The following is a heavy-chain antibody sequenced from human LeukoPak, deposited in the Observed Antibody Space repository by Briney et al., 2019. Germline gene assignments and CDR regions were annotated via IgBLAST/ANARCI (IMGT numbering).Heavy chain of an antibody. J-gene: IGHJ4*02. CDR2: ISYDGSNK. V-gene: IGHV3-30-3*01. CDR3: ARAYSNGWYPFDA. D-gene: IGHD6-19*01. CDR1: GLTFSGYD. Sequence: GGSLRLSCAASGLTFSGYDMHWVRQAPVKGLEWVAAISYDGSNKYYADSVKGRFTISRDNSKNTLYLQMNSLRAEDTAVYYCARAYSNGWYPFDAWGQGTLVTVSS.